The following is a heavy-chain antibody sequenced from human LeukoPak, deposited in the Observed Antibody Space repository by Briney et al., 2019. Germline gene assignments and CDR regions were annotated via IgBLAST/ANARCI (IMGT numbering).Heavy chain of an antibody. Sequence: ASVKVSCKASGYTFTSYYMHWVRQAPGQGLEWMGIINPSGGSTSYAQKFQGRVTMTRDTSTSTVYMELSSLRSEDTAVYYCATGTPDEFRGLDVWGQGTTVTVS. CDR1: GYTFTSYY. D-gene: IGHD1/OR15-1a*01. V-gene: IGHV1-46*01. CDR2: INPSGGST. CDR3: ATGTPDEFRGLDV. J-gene: IGHJ6*02.